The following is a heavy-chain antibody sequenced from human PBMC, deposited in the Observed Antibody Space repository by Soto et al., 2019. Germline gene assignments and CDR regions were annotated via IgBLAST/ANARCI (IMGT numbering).Heavy chain of an antibody. J-gene: IGHJ6*02. CDR3: AGEGVRGMAV. CDR2: MNPNSANT. D-gene: IGHD3-16*01. V-gene: IGHV1-8*01. CDR1: GYTFTSYD. Sequence: QVQLVQSGAEVKKPGASVKVSCKASGYTFTSYDINWVRQATGQGLEWMGWMNPNSANTGYAQKFXXRVAMTRNTSISTAYMELSSLRSADTAVYYCAGEGVRGMAVWGQGTTVTVSS.